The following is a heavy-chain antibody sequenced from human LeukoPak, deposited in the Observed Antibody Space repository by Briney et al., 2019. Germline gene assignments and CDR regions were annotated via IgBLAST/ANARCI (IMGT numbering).Heavy chain of an antibody. D-gene: IGHD2-15*01. J-gene: IGHJ4*02. CDR2: ISSSSSYI. CDR1: GXTFSSYS. CDR3: ARNQPTGWKPTLGTADY. Sequence: TGGSLRLSCAASGXTFSSYSMNWVRQAPGKGLEWVSSISSSSSYIYYADSVKGRFTISRDNAKNSLYLQMNSLRAEDTAVYYCARNQPTGWKPTLGTADYWGQGTLVTVSS. V-gene: IGHV3-21*01.